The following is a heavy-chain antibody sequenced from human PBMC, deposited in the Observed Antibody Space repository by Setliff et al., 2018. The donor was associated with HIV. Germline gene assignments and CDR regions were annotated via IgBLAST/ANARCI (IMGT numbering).Heavy chain of an antibody. CDR3: ARDNVDSDSRTYLHH. D-gene: IGHD3-22*01. Sequence: ASVKVSCKASGYTFSDYDVAWVRQAPGQGLEWMGWISGYSGHTSYAQKIQGRVTMTTDTSTSTAYMELSSLTSDDAAVYFCARDNVDSDSRTYLHHWGQGTLVTVSS. J-gene: IGHJ5*02. CDR2: ISGYSGHT. V-gene: IGHV1-18*01. CDR1: GYTFSDYD.